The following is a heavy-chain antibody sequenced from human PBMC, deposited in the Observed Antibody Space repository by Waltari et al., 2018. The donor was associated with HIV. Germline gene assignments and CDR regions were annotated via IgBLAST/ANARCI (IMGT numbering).Heavy chain of an antibody. D-gene: IGHD1-1*01. CDR1: GGSISTHA. CDR2: IIPIFGTA. V-gene: IGHV1-69*01. CDR3: ARDLNAVELGTGTPGY. J-gene: IGHJ4*02. Sequence: QVQLVQSGAEVKKPGSSVKVSCKASGGSISTHALSWGRQAPGQGLEWMGGIIPIFGTANFAQKFQGRVTFTADVSTSTAYMELSSLTSKDTAVYYCARDLNAVELGTGTPGYWGQGTLVTVSS.